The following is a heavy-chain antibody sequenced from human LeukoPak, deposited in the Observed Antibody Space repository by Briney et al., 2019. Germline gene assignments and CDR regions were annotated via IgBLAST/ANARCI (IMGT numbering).Heavy chain of an antibody. D-gene: IGHD4-17*01. V-gene: IGHV3-33*01. Sequence: GRSLRLSCAASGFTFSSYGMHWVRQAPGKGLEWVAVIWSDGSNKYYADSVKGRFTISRDNSKTTLYLQMNGLRAEDTAVYYCASSGEMDYWGQGTLVTVSS. CDR1: GFTFSSYG. CDR2: IWSDGSNK. CDR3: ASSGEMDY. J-gene: IGHJ4*02.